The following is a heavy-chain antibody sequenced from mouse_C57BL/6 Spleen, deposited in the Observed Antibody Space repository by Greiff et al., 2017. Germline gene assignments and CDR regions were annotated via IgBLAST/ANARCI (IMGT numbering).Heavy chain of an antibody. CDR3: ARWGHDYVNAMDY. CDR1: GYTFTSYW. CDR2: IHPNSGST. Sequence: QVQLQQPGAELVKPGASVKLSCKASGYTFTSYWMHWVKQRPGQGLEWIGMIHPNSGSTNYNEKFKSKATLTVDKSSSTAYMQLSSLTSEDSAVYYCARWGHDYVNAMDYWGQGTSVTVSS. J-gene: IGHJ4*01. V-gene: IGHV1-64*01. D-gene: IGHD2-4*01.